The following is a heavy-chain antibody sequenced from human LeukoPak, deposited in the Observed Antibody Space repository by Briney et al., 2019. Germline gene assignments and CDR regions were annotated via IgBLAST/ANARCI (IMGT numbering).Heavy chain of an antibody. Sequence: PGGSLRLSCAASGFTFSTSWMGWVRQVPGKGLEWVANTRQDGTESQYVDTMKGRFTISRDNTKNSLFLQMNSLTTEDTAVYYCARGHGSNWGQGVLVAVSS. CDR3: ARGHGSN. J-gene: IGHJ4*02. V-gene: IGHV3-7*04. CDR1: GFTFSTSW. CDR2: TRQDGTES.